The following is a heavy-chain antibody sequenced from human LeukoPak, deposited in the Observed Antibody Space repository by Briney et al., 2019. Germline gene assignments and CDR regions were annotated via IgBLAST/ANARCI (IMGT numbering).Heavy chain of an antibody. CDR1: GGSISSGGYS. J-gene: IGHJ4*02. D-gene: IGHD3-22*01. Sequence: SETLSLTCAVSGGSISSGGYSWSWIRQPPGKGLEWIGYIYYSGSTYYNPSLKSRVSISVDTSKNQLSLKLSSVTAADTAVYYCARGYSSGYFYFDYWGQGTLVTVSS. CDR3: ARGYSSGYFYFDY. CDR2: IYYSGST. V-gene: IGHV4-30-4*07.